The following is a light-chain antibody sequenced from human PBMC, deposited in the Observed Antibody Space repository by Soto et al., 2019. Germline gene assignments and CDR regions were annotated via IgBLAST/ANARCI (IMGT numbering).Light chain of an antibody. V-gene: IGKV2D-29*01. CDR1: QSLLYRNGATL. CDR2: EVS. CDR3: MQSLQLPYI. J-gene: IGKJ2*01. Sequence: DIVLTQSPLSLSVTPGQPASISCKSSQSLLYRNGATLLYWYLKKPGQPPQLLIYEVSNRFSGVPDRFSGSGSGTDFTLKISRVEAEDVGVYYCMQSLQLPYIFGQGTRLEIK.